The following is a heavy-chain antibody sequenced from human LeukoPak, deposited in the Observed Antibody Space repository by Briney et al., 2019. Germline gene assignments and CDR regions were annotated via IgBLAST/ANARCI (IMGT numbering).Heavy chain of an antibody. J-gene: IGHJ4*02. CDR2: ISTNGGST. CDR1: GFTFSSYA. CDR3: ARDALLWFGEPPFDY. D-gene: IGHD3-10*01. Sequence: GGSLRLSCAASGFTFSSYAMHWVRQAPGKGLEYVSAISTNGGSTYYANSVKGRFTISRDNSKNTLYLQMNSLRAEDTAVYYCARDALLWFGEPPFDYWGQGTLVTVSS. V-gene: IGHV3-64*01.